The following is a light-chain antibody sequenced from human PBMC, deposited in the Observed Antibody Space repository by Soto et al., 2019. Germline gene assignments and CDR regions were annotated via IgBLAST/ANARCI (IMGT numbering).Light chain of an antibody. CDR3: SSYTSSSTLKV. V-gene: IGLV2-14*01. J-gene: IGLJ2*01. CDR1: SSDVGGYNY. CDR2: DVS. Sequence: QSVLTQPASVSGSPGQSITISCTGTSSDVGGYNYVSWYQQHPRKAPKLMIYDVSNRPSGVSNRFSGSKSGNTASLTISGLQAEDEADYYCSSYTSSSTLKVFGGGTKVTVL.